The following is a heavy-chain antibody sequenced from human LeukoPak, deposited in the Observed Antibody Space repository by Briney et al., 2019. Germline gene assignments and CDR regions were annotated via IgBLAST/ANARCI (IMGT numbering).Heavy chain of an antibody. CDR3: AKGGRDIAAADS. D-gene: IGHD6-13*01. CDR1: GFTFSSYG. Sequence: GSLRLSCAASGFTFSSYGMHWVRQAPGKGLEWVAVISYDGSNKYYADSVKGRFTISRDNSKNTLYLQMNSLRAEDTAVYYCAKGGRDIAAADSWGQGTLVTVSS. V-gene: IGHV3-30*18. CDR2: ISYDGSNK. J-gene: IGHJ4*02.